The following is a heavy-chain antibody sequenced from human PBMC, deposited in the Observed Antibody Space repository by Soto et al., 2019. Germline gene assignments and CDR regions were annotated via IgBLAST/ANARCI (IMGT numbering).Heavy chain of an antibody. CDR3: ARNLYGDNVDY. CDR1: GYTFTSYD. Sequence: QVQLVQSGAEVKKPGASVKVSCRASGYTFTSYDINWVRQATGQGLEWMGWMNPNSGNTGYAHNFQGRVNMTRNTSISTAYMELSRLRSEDTAVYYCARNLYGDNVDYWGQGTLATVSS. V-gene: IGHV1-8*01. J-gene: IGHJ4*02. D-gene: IGHD4-17*01. CDR2: MNPNSGNT.